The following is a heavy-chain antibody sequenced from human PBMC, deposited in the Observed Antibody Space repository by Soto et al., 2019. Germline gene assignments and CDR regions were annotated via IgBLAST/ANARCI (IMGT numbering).Heavy chain of an antibody. CDR1: GGSINRGGYY. Sequence: PSETLSLTCSVSGGSINRGGYYWSWIRQHPGKGLEWIGYIYYNGNTYYNPSLKSRVTISIDTSENQFSLKLTSVTAADTAVYYCAREAPAASDAFDVWGQGTMVTVSS. J-gene: IGHJ3*01. CDR3: AREAPAASDAFDV. CDR2: IYYNGNT. V-gene: IGHV4-31*03. D-gene: IGHD2-2*01.